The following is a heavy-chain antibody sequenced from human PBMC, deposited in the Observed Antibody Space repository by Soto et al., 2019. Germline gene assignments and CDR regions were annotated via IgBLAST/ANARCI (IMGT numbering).Heavy chain of an antibody. CDR1: GFTFSSYG. V-gene: IGHV3-33*01. Sequence: QVQLVESGGGVVQPGRSLRLSCAASGFTFSSYGMHWVRQAPGKGLEWVAVIWYDGSNKYYADSVKGRFTISRDNSKNTLYLQMNSLRAEDTAVYYCARDGSYDFWSGYYPRNWFDPWGQGTLVTVSS. CDR3: ARDGSYDFWSGYYPRNWFDP. J-gene: IGHJ5*02. D-gene: IGHD3-3*01. CDR2: IWYDGSNK.